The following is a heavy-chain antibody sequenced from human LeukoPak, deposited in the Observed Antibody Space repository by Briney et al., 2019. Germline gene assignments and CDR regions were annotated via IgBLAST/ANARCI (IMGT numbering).Heavy chain of an antibody. CDR3: ARDWAYYDILTGYSANYFDY. J-gene: IGHJ4*02. CDR2: IKPGGSGK. V-gene: IGHV3-7*01. CDR1: GFTFSNFW. D-gene: IGHD3-9*01. Sequence: GSLKLSCAGSGFTFSNFWMGWVRQAPGKGLEWVGEIKPGGSGKYYVDFVKGRFIISRDNVENSLYLQMNSLRAEDTAVYYCARDWAYYDILTGYSANYFDYWGQGTLVTVSS.